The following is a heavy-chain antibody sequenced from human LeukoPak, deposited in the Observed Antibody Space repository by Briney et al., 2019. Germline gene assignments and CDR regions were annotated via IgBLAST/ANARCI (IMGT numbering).Heavy chain of an antibody. J-gene: IGHJ4*02. D-gene: IGHD6-19*01. CDR3: ARDLLSTAGYFDY. V-gene: IGHV4-59*01. CDR1: GGSISSYY. CDR2: VYYSGST. Sequence: SETLSLTCTVSGGSISSYYWSWIRQPPGKGLEWIGYVYYSGSTNYNPSFKSRVTISVDTSKNQFSLNLSSVTAADTAVYYCARDLLSTAGYFDYWGQGTLVTVSS.